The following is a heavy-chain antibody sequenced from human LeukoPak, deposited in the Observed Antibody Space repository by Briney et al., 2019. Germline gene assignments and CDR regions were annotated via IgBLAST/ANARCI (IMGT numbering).Heavy chain of an antibody. D-gene: IGHD1-1*01. CDR3: ARDQLGAVLYFDY. CDR2: ITGSGGST. J-gene: IGHJ4*02. Sequence: TGGSLRLSCAASGFTFRSYAMSWVRQAPGKGLEWVSAITGSGGSTYYADSVKGRFTISRDNSKNTLYLQINSLRVEDTAVYYCARDQLGAVLYFDYWGQGTLVTVSS. CDR1: GFTFRSYA. V-gene: IGHV3-23*01.